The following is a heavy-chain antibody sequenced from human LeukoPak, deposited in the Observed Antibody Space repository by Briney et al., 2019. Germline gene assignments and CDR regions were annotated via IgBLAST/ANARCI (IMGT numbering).Heavy chain of an antibody. D-gene: IGHD6-13*01. CDR1: GFTFNNYW. Sequence: GGSLRLSCAVSGFTFNNYWMTWVRQAPGKGLEWVASIRDDGSAKYYMDSVKGRFSISRDDAKNSLSLQMNSLRAEDTAVYYCAKDQLGFDYWGQGALVTVSS. CDR3: AKDQLGFDY. J-gene: IGHJ4*02. CDR2: IRDDGSAK. V-gene: IGHV3-7*01.